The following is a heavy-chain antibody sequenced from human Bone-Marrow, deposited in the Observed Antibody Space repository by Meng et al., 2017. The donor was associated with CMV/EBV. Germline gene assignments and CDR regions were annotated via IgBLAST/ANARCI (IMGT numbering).Heavy chain of an antibody. CDR3: ARSRITFGGVYWFDP. CDR2: IKQDGSEK. CDR1: GFTFSSYW. Sequence: GESLKISCAASGFTFSSYWMSWVRQAPGKGLEWVANIKQDGSEKYYVDSVKGRFTISRDNAKNSLYLQMNSLRAEDTAVYYCARSRITFGGVYWFDPWGQGNLVTFAS. J-gene: IGHJ5*02. D-gene: IGHD3-16*01. V-gene: IGHV3-7*01.